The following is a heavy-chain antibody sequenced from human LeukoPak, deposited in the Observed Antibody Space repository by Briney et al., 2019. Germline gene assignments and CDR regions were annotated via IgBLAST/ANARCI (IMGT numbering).Heavy chain of an antibody. CDR2: ISYDGSNK. CDR3: AKDSRPGSAQRTGFDY. CDR1: GFSFSSYG. J-gene: IGHJ4*02. Sequence: GGSLRLSCAASGFSFSSYGMQRVRQAPGKGLEWVAIISYDGSNKYYANSVKARFTVSRDKYKNTLYLQMNSLRAEDTAVYYCAKDSRPGSAQRTGFDYWGQGTLVTVSS. V-gene: IGHV3-30*18. D-gene: IGHD3-10*01.